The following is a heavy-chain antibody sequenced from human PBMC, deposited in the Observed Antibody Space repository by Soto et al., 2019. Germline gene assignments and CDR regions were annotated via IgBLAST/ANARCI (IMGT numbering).Heavy chain of an antibody. D-gene: IGHD3-22*01. J-gene: IGHJ5*02. CDR1: GFTFSSYS. CDR2: ISSSSSTI. CDR3: ARGPVYYYDSSDNWFDP. V-gene: IGHV3-48*02. Sequence: GSLRLSCAASGFTFSSYSMNWVRQAPGKGLEWVSYISSSSSTIYYADSVKGRFTISRDNAKNSLYLQMNSLRDEDTAVYYCARGPVYYYDSSDNWFDPWGQGTLVTVSS.